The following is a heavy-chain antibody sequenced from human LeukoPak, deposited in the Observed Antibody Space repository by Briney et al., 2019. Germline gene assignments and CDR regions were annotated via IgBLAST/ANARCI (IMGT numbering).Heavy chain of an antibody. CDR2: IYYSGST. D-gene: IGHD3-3*01. J-gene: IGHJ6*02. V-gene: IGHV4-39*01. Sequence: SETLSLTCTVYGGSIGSSSYYWGWIRQPPGKRLEWIGSIYYSGSTYYNPSLKSRVTISVDTSKNQFSLKLSSVTAADTAVYYCARATYDFWSGHHYGMDVWGQGTTVTVSS. CDR1: GGSIGSSSYY. CDR3: ARATYDFWSGHHYGMDV.